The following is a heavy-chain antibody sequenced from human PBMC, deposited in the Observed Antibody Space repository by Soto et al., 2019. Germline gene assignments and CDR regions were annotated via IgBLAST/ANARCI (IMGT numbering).Heavy chain of an antibody. CDR3: AGAQGYGDLGADV. V-gene: IGHV3-48*01. J-gene: IGHJ6*04. CDR1: GFTFSSNS. Sequence: GGSLRLSCAASGFTFSSNSMNWVRQAPGKGLEWVSYISSSSSIIYYADSVKGRFTISRDNAKNSLYLQMNSLRAEDTAVYYCAGAQGYGDLGADVWGKGTTVTVSS. D-gene: IGHD4-17*01. CDR2: ISSSSSII.